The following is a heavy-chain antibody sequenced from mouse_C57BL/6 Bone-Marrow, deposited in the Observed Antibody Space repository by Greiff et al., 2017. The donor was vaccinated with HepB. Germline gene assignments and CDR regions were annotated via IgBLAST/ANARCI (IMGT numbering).Heavy chain of an antibody. Sequence: QVQLQQSGAELARPGASVKLSCKASGYTFTSYGISWVKQRTGQGLEWIGEIYPRSGNTYYNEKFKGKATLTADKSSSTAYMELRSLTSEDSAVYFCARKEYYGSSLFAYWGQGTLVTVSA. V-gene: IGHV1-81*01. J-gene: IGHJ3*01. CDR2: IYPRSGNT. D-gene: IGHD1-1*01. CDR3: ARKEYYGSSLFAY. CDR1: GYTFTSYG.